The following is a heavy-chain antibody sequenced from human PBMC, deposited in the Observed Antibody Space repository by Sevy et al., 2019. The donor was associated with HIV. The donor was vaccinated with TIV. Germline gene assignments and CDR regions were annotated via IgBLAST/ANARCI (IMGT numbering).Heavy chain of an antibody. J-gene: IGHJ4*02. CDR2: ISGSGGST. CDR3: ARDHCTDGACFRSGYFDY. D-gene: IGHD2-8*01. CDR1: GFTFSSYA. V-gene: IGHV3-23*01. Sequence: GGSLRLSCAASGFTFSSYAMSWVRQAPGKGLEWVSAISGSGGSTYYADSVKGRFTISRDNSKNTLYLQMNSLRAEDTAVYYCARDHCTDGACFRSGYFDYWGQGTLVTVSS.